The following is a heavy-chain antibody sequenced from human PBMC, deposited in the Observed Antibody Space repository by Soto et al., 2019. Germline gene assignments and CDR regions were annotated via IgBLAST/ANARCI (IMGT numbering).Heavy chain of an antibody. V-gene: IGHV3-21*01. J-gene: IGHJ4*02. CDR2: GSSSSSYI. D-gene: IGHD1-7*01. Sequence: EVQLVESGGGLVKSGGSLRLSCAGSGFTFRSYNMNWVRQAPGKGLEWVSFGSSSSSYIYYSDSVKGRFTTSRDNAKNSLFLQMNGLRGEHTAVYSCASEGKTGTISDWGQGTLVTVSS. CDR3: ASEGKTGTISD. CDR1: GFTFRSYN.